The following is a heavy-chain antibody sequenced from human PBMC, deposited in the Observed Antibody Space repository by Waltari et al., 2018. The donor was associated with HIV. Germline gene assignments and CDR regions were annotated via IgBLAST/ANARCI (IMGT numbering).Heavy chain of an antibody. V-gene: IGHV1-8*01. CDR1: GYTFSNYD. Sequence: QVQLVQSGAEVKKPGASVRVSCKASGYTFSNYDMNWVRQASGQGLEWMGWMNANSGATGYAQKFQGRVSMTRSTSIRTAYMELSSLTSEDTAVYYCARTDRGVNGQEFDYWGQGTLVTVSS. CDR3: ARTDRGVNGQEFDY. J-gene: IGHJ4*02. D-gene: IGHD3-10*01. CDR2: MNANSGAT.